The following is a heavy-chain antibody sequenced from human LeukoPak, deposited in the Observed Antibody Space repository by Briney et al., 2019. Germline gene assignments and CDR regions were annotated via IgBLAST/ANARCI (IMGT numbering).Heavy chain of an antibody. CDR2: IIPIFGTA. Sequence: ASVKVSCKASGGTFRRFAMSWVRQAPGQGLEWMGGIIPIFGTANYAQKFQGRVTITADESTNTAYMELSSLRSDDTAVYYCARCIPTTMINYFDHWGQGTLVTVSS. V-gene: IGHV1-69*13. CDR1: GGTFRRFA. D-gene: IGHD3-22*01. CDR3: ARCIPTTMINYFDH. J-gene: IGHJ4*02.